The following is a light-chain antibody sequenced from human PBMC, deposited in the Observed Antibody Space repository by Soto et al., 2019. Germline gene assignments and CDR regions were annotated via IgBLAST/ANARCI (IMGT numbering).Light chain of an antibody. CDR3: AAWDDSLSGWV. J-gene: IGLJ3*02. V-gene: IGLV1-47*01. CDR1: SSNIGSNY. CDR2: RNN. Sequence: QSVLTQPPSASGTPGQRVTISCSGSSSNIGSNYVYWYQQLPGTAPKLLIYRNNQRPSGVPDRFSGSKSGTSGSLAISGLRSEDEGDYYCAAWDDSLSGWVFGGGTKLTVL.